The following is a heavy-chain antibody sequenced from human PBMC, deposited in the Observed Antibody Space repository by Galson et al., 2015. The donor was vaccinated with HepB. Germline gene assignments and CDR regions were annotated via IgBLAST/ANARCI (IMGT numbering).Heavy chain of an antibody. J-gene: IGHJ4*02. D-gene: IGHD6-19*01. CDR1: GFTFSSYA. V-gene: IGHV3-30*04. CDR3: ARDKDSSGWYEDY. Sequence: SLRLSCAASGFTFSSYAMHWVRQAPGKGLEWVAVISYDGSNKYYADSVKGRFTISRDNSKNTLYLQMNSLRAEDTAAYYCARDKDSSGWYEDYWGQGTLVTVSS. CDR2: ISYDGSNK.